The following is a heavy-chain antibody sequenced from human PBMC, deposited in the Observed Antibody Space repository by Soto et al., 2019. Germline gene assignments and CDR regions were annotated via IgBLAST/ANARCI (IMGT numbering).Heavy chain of an antibody. Sequence: QVQLQESGPGLVKPSQTLSLTCTVSGGSISSGDYFWSWIRRSPGKGLEWIGYISSIGSTYYNPSLKSRVSVSRDTSKNQFSLKLSSVTTTDTAVYYCARGLVIRPYYYHGMDVWGQGTPVTVSS. D-gene: IGHD3-9*01. CDR1: GGSISSGDYF. J-gene: IGHJ6*02. CDR2: ISSIGST. V-gene: IGHV4-30-4*01. CDR3: ARGLVIRPYYYHGMDV.